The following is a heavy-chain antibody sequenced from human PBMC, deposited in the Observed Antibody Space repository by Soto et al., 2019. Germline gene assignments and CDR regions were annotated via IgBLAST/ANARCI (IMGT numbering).Heavy chain of an antibody. Sequence: PGESLKISCNASGYTFSSYWIGWVRQMPGKGLEWMGIIYPGDSDTRYSPSFQGQVTISADKSISTAYLQWSSLKASDTAMYYCARQPSRGYTNAYSADYWGQGTLVTVSS. V-gene: IGHV5-51*01. CDR1: GYTFSSYW. CDR3: ARQPSRGYTNAYSADY. J-gene: IGHJ4*02. CDR2: IYPGDSDT. D-gene: IGHD5-18*01.